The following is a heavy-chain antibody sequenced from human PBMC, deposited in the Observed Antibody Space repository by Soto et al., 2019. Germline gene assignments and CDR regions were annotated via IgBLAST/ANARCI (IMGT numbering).Heavy chain of an antibody. Sequence: PSETLSLTCTVSGGSISSGGYYWSWIRQHPGKGLEWIGYIYYSGSTYYNPSLKSRVTISVDTSKNQFSLKLSSVTAADTAVYYCARVEAAAGSSEYYFDYWGQGTLVTVSS. V-gene: IGHV4-30-4*08. CDR3: ARVEAAAGSSEYYFDY. CDR1: GGSISSGGYY. J-gene: IGHJ4*02. CDR2: IYYSGST. D-gene: IGHD6-13*01.